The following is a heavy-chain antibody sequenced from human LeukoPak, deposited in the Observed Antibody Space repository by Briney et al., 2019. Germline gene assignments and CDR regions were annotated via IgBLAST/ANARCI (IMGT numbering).Heavy chain of an antibody. CDR2: IYYSGST. CDR1: GGSFSGYY. V-gene: IGHV4-59*01. CDR3: ARDSSTGRHDY. J-gene: IGHJ4*02. D-gene: IGHD6-6*01. Sequence: PSETLSLTCAVYGGSFSGYYWSWIRQPPGKGLQWIGYIYYSGSTNYNPSLKSRVSISVDTSKNQFSLKLSSVTAADTAVYYCARDSSTGRHDYWGQGTLVSVSS.